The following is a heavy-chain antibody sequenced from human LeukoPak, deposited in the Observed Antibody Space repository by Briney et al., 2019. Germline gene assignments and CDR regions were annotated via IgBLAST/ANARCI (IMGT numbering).Heavy chain of an antibody. CDR2: ISESGTT. J-gene: IGHJ4*02. Sequence: PSETLSLTCSVSGGSISSILHYWAWTRQPPGKGLEWLATISESGTTYYNPSLKSRVTISVDTSKNQFSLNLGSVTAADTAVYYCARYSGSYFDYWGQGALVTVSS. CDR1: GGSISSILHY. D-gene: IGHD6-19*01. CDR3: ARYSGSYFDY. V-gene: IGHV4-39*01.